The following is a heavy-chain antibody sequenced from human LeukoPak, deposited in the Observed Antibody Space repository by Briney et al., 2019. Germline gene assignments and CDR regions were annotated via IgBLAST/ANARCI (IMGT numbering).Heavy chain of an antibody. D-gene: IGHD3-22*01. CDR1: GFTFSSYE. CDR2: ISSSGSTI. V-gene: IGHV3-48*03. J-gene: IGHJ6*03. CDR3: ARASSGSSYYYMDV. Sequence: PGGSLRLSCAASGFTFSSYEMNWVRQAPGKGLEWVSYISSSGSTIYYADSVKGRFTISRDNAKNTLYLQMNSLRAEDTAVYYCARASSGSSYYYMDVWGKGTTVTVSS.